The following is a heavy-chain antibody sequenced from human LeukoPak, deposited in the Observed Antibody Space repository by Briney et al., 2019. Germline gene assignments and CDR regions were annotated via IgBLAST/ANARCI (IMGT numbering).Heavy chain of an antibody. J-gene: IGHJ6*02. CDR2: ISYDGSNK. V-gene: IGHV3-30*18. CDR1: GFSFNRYS. Sequence: GGSLRLSCAASGFSFNRYSMNWVRQAPGEGLEWVAVISYDGSNKYYADSVKGRFTISRDNSKNTLYLQMNSLRAEDTAVYCCAKDSYYYYGMDVWGQGTTVTVSS. CDR3: AKDSYYYYGMDV.